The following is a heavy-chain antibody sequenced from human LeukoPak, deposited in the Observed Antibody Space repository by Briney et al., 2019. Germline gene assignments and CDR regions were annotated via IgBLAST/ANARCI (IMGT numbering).Heavy chain of an antibody. CDR2: ISYDGTNK. V-gene: IGHV3-30*04. Sequence: GGSLRLSCAASGFTFSNYAIHWVRQAPGKGLEWVSVISYDGTNKYYAGSVKGRFTISRDNSKNTLYLQMNSLKTEDTALYYCARQMATILDGILDYWGQGTLVTVSS. CDR3: ARQMATILDGILDY. J-gene: IGHJ4*02. CDR1: GFTFSNYA. D-gene: IGHD5-24*01.